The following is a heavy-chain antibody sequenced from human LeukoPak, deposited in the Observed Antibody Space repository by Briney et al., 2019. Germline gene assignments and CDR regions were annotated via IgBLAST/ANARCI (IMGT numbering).Heavy chain of an antibody. V-gene: IGHV1-3*01. CDR3: ARDPLDNYDILTGYYTPTFDY. J-gene: IGHJ4*02. D-gene: IGHD3-9*01. CDR1: GYTFTSYA. Sequence: GASVKVSCKASGYTFTSYAMHWVRQAPGQRLEWMGWINAGNGNTKYSQKFQGRVTITRDTSASTAYMGLSSLRSEDTAVYYCARDPLDNYDILTGYYTPTFDYWGQGTLVTVSS. CDR2: INAGNGNT.